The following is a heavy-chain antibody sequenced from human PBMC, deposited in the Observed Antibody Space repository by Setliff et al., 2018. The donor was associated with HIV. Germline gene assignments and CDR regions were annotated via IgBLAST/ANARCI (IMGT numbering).Heavy chain of an antibody. D-gene: IGHD2-21*01. Sequence: ASVKVSCKASGYTFTNYGITWVRQAPGQGLEWMGWITADNGNTNYAQRFKGRVTMTSDTSTSTAYMELRSLRSEDTAVYYCARGGGDNNWFDPWGQGTLVTVSS. V-gene: IGHV1-18*01. CDR1: GYTFTNYG. CDR3: ARGGGDNNWFDP. CDR2: ITADNGNT. J-gene: IGHJ5*02.